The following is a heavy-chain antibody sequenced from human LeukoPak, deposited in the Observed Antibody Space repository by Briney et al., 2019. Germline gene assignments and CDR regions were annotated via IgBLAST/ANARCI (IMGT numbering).Heavy chain of an antibody. CDR1: GFTFSTYA. J-gene: IGHJ5*02. CDR2: ISASGGRT. D-gene: IGHD3-3*01. V-gene: IGHV3-23*01. CDR3: AKGGPYYDFWSGLS. Sequence: GGSLRLSCAASGFTFSTYAMSWVRQAPGKGLEWVSVISASGGRTSYADSVKGRFTVSRDNSKNTLYLQMKSLRAEHTAVYYCAKGGPYYDFWSGLSWGQGTLVTVSS.